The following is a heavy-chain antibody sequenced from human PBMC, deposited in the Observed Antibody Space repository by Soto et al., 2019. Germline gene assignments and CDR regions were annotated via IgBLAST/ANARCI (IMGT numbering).Heavy chain of an antibody. CDR3: AAGSGTLFDY. D-gene: IGHD1-1*01. V-gene: IGHV4-31*03. J-gene: IGHJ4*02. CDR1: GVSITSGDYY. Sequence: SETLSLTCSVSGVSITSGDYYWHWIRQQPGKGLEWVGQIYHTGTTYFEPSLKSRVTLSLDTSKNQFSLEVRSVTAADTAVYYCAAGSGTLFDYWGLGTLVTVSS. CDR2: IYHTGTT.